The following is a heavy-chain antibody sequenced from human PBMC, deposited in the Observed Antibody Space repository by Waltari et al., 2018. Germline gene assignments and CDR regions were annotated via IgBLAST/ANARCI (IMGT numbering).Heavy chain of an antibody. CDR3: ARDGRGYCSSTSCYGGAYFYYYYMDV. Sequence: EVQLVESGGGLVQPGGSLRLSCAASGFTFSSYSMNWVRQAPGKGLEWVSYISSSSSTIYYADSVKGRFTISRDNAKNSLYLQMNSLRAEDTAVYYCARDGRGYCSSTSCYGGAYFYYYYMDVWGKGTTVTVSS. J-gene: IGHJ6*03. CDR1: GFTFSSYS. V-gene: IGHV3-48*04. CDR2: ISSSSSTI. D-gene: IGHD2-2*01.